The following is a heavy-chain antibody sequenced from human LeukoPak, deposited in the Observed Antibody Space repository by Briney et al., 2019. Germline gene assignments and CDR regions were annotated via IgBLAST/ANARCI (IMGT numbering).Heavy chain of an antibody. CDR3: ASLTVAGNTPLNDAFDI. CDR1: GGSFSGYY. D-gene: IGHD6-19*01. J-gene: IGHJ3*02. Sequence: SETLSLTCAVYGGSFSGYYWSWIRQPPGKGLEWIGEINHSGSTNYNPSLKSRVTISVDTSKNQFSLKLSSVTAADTAVYYCASLTVAGNTPLNDAFDIWGQGTMVTVSS. V-gene: IGHV4-34*01. CDR2: INHSGST.